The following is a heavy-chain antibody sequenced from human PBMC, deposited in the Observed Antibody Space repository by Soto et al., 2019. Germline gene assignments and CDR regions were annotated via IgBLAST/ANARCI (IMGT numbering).Heavy chain of an antibody. Sequence: GGSLRLSCAASGFTFSSYAMSWVRQAPGKGLEWVSAISGSGGSTYYADSVKGRFTISRDNSKNTLYLQMNSLRAEDTAVYYCATTPGIAAAGPDYYGMGVWGQGTTVTVSS. V-gene: IGHV3-23*01. D-gene: IGHD6-13*01. J-gene: IGHJ6*02. CDR2: ISGSGGST. CDR3: ATTPGIAAAGPDYYGMGV. CDR1: GFTFSSYA.